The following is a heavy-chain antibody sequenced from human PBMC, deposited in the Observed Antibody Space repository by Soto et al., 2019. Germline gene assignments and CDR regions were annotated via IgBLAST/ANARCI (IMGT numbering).Heavy chain of an antibody. J-gene: IGHJ6*03. CDR1: GGSFSGFY. D-gene: IGHD3-16*01. Sequence: QVQLEQWGAGLLKPSGTLSLRCVLSGGSFSGFYWSGIRQAPGQGLEWIGDINPSGSTSYNPSLESRVTIAIDTSNNHFSLNVSSVTAADTAVYYCAIVFGYYYYYMDVWGKGTMVTVFS. CDR2: INPSGST. CDR3: AIVFGYYYYYMDV. V-gene: IGHV4-34*02.